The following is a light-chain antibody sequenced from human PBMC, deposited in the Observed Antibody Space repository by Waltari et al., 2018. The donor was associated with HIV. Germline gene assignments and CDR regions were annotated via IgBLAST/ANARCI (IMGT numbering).Light chain of an antibody. V-gene: IGLV1-51*01. CDR2: NNK. Sequence: QSVLTQPPSVSATPGQKVTISCSGSTSNIGNNFVSWYQRIPGTRPTLPIYNNKERPSGIPARFSGSKSGTSATLGITGLQTGDEADYYCATWDSSLNGVLFGGGTKLTAL. CDR3: ATWDSSLNGVL. CDR1: TSNIGNNF. J-gene: IGLJ2*01.